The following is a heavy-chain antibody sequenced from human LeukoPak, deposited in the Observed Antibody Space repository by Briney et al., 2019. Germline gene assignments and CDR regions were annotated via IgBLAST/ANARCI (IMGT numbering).Heavy chain of an antibody. CDR3: ARGQYSSSPVFDF. D-gene: IGHD6-6*01. Sequence: SETLSLTCAVYGGSFSGYYWSWIRQPPGKGLEWIGEINHSGSTKYNPSLKSRVTISEDTSKHQFSLKLSSVTASDTAVYYCARGQYSSSPVFDFWGQGTLVTVSS. V-gene: IGHV4-34*01. CDR2: INHSGST. CDR1: GGSFSGYY. J-gene: IGHJ4*02.